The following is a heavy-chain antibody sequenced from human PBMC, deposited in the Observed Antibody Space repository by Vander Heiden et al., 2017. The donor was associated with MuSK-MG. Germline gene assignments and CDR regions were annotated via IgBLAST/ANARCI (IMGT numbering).Heavy chain of an antibody. CDR2: ISSSGSTI. CDR3: AREPVLKYYFDY. Sequence: EVQLVESGGGLVQPGGSVRLSCSASGFTLSNSEMNWVRQAPGKGLEWVSYISSSGSTIYYADSVKGRFTISRDNAMNSLYLQMNSLRVEDTAVYYCAREPVLKYYFDYWGQGTLVAVSS. J-gene: IGHJ4*02. CDR1: GFTLSNSE. V-gene: IGHV3-48*03. D-gene: IGHD3-10*01.